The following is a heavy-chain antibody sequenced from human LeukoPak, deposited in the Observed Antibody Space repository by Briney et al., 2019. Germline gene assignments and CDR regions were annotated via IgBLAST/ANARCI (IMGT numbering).Heavy chain of an antibody. D-gene: IGHD3-22*01. CDR2: ISGSGGNT. CDR1: GFTFSSYA. J-gene: IGHJ4*02. V-gene: IGHV3-23*01. Sequence: GGSLRLSCVASGFTFSSYAMSWVRQAPGKGLEWVSAISGSGGNTYYAASAKGRFTISRDNSKNTLQMSNLRAEDTAIYYCAKALYYDSSGSALDYWGQGTLATVSS. CDR3: AKALYYDSSGSALDY.